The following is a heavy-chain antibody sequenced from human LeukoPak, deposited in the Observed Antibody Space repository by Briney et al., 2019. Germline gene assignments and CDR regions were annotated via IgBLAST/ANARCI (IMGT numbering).Heavy chain of an antibody. J-gene: IGHJ4*02. CDR1: GYTFTGYY. D-gene: IGHD4-17*01. V-gene: IGHV1-2*02. Sequence: ASVKVSCKASGYTFTGYYMHWVRQAPGQGLEWMGWINPKTGGTNYAQKFRGRVTMTRDTSISTAYMELSRVRSDDTAVYYCARNRYGDYTPGYWGQGTLVTVSS. CDR3: ARNRYGDYTPGY. CDR2: INPKTGGT.